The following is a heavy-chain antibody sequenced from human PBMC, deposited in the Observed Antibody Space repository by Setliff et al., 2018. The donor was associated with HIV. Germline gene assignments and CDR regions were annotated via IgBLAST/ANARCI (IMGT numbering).Heavy chain of an antibody. Sequence: GGSLRLSCAASGFTFSSYSMNWVRQAPGKGLEWVSYISSSSSYTNYADSVKGRFTISRDNAKNSLYLQMNSLRAEDTAVYYCARCSSGYGANDAFDIWGQGTMVTVSS. V-gene: IGHV3-21*05. CDR1: GFTFSSYS. CDR3: ARCSSGYGANDAFDI. D-gene: IGHD3-22*01. J-gene: IGHJ3*02. CDR2: ISSSSSYT.